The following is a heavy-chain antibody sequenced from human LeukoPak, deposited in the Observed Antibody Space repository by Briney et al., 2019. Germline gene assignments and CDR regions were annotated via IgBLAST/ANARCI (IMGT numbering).Heavy chain of an antibody. CDR1: GGSISSGSYY. CDR2: IYTGGST. Sequence: SETLSLTCTVSGGSISSGSYYWSWIRQPAGKGLEWIGRIYTGGSTNYNPSLKSRVTISVDASKNQFSLKLSSVTAADTAVYYCARDSAESSYYYGSGSPWFDPWGRGTLVTVSS. J-gene: IGHJ5*02. V-gene: IGHV4-61*02. D-gene: IGHD3-10*01. CDR3: ARDSAESSYYYGSGSPWFDP.